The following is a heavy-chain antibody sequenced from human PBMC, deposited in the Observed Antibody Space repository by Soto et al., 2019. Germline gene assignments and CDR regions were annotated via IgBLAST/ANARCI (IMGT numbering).Heavy chain of an antibody. D-gene: IGHD6-19*01. J-gene: IGHJ4*02. Sequence: EVQLLESGGGLVQPGGSLRLSCAASGFTFSSYAMSWVRQAPGKGLEWVSAISGSGDSTYYADSVKGRFTISRDNSKNTLYLEINSVREDDMAVYCCAKDWYGSGWRLDYWGQGHLVTVSS. CDR3: AKDWYGSGWRLDY. V-gene: IGHV3-23*01. CDR1: GFTFSSYA. CDR2: ISGSGDST.